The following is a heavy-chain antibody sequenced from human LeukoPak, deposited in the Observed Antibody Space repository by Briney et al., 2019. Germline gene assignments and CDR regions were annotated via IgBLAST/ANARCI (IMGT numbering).Heavy chain of an antibody. CDR3: AKFHTEDPRYCGGDCYLDL. J-gene: IGHJ2*01. CDR1: AFTFNNYA. Sequence: PGGSLRLSCAASAFTFNNYAMNWVRQAPGKGLEWVSSISGSGDNTYYADSVKGRFTISRDNCKNMVYLQINSLRAEDTAVYYCAKFHTEDPRYCGGDCYLDLWGRGTLVTVSS. V-gene: IGHV3-23*01. CDR2: ISGSGDNT. D-gene: IGHD2-21*01.